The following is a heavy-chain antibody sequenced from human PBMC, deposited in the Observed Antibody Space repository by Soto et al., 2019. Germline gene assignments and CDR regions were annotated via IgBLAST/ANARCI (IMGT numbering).Heavy chain of an antibody. CDR2: ISSSSSYI. CDR1: GFTFSSYS. CDR3: ARSKHVDTAMVRLNWFDP. Sequence: GGSLRLSCAASGFTFSSYSMNWVRQAPWKGLEWVSSISSSSSYIYYADSVKGRFTISRDNAKNSLYLQMNSLRAEDTAVYYCARSKHVDTAMVRLNWFDPWGQGTLVT. J-gene: IGHJ5*02. V-gene: IGHV3-21*01. D-gene: IGHD5-18*01.